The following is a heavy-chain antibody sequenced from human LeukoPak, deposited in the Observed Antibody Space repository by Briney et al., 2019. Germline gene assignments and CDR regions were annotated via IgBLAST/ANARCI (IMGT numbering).Heavy chain of an antibody. CDR3: TRGGKDGFDI. V-gene: IGHV3-13*01. J-gene: IGHJ3*02. D-gene: IGHD4-23*01. CDR1: GFTFSAYD. CDR2: IAAAGDT. Sequence: PGGPLRLSCAASGFTFSAYDMHWVRQATGKGLEWVSAIAAAGDTYYSGSVKGRFIISRENAKSSLYLQMNSLRVGDTALYYCTRGGKDGFDIWGQGTMVTVSS.